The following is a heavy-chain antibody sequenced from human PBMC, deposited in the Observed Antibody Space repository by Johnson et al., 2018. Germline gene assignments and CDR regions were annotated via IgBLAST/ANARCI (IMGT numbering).Heavy chain of an antibody. CDR3: AKGPLAADGGLLY. V-gene: IGHV3-11*01. Sequence: QVQLLESGGGLVQPRGSLRLSCAASGFTFSDYYMSWIRQAPGKGLEWVSYISSSGSTIDYAESVKGRFTISRDNAKNSLYLQMNSLRAEDTARYYCAKGPLAADGGLLYWGQGTLVTVSS. CDR2: ISSSGSTI. J-gene: IGHJ4*02. D-gene: IGHD6-13*01. CDR1: GFTFSDYY.